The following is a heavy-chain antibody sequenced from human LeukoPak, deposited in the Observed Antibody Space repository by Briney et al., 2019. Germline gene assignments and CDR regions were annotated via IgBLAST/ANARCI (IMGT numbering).Heavy chain of an antibody. J-gene: IGHJ6*03. CDR3: ARVMDTGYGGKLLGYYYYMDV. Sequence: PSETLSLTCAVYGGSFSGYYWSWIRQPPGKGLEWIGEINHSGSTNYNPSLKSRVTISVDTSKNQFSLKLSSVTAADTAVYYCARVMDTGYGGKLLGYYYYMDVWGKGTTVTVPS. V-gene: IGHV4-34*01. CDR1: GGSFSGYY. CDR2: INHSGST. D-gene: IGHD4/OR15-4a*01.